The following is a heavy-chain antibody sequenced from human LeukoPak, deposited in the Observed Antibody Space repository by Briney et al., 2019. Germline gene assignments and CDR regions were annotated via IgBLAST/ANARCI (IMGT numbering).Heavy chain of an antibody. J-gene: IGHJ5*02. CDR1: GYTFSTYG. CDR3: ARNAGSYFEFAP. D-gene: IGHD1-26*01. CDR2: ISGNSGKT. V-gene: IGHV1-18*01. Sequence: ASVKVYCKTSGYTFSTYGLSWVRQAPGQGLEWMGWISGNSGKTHYAQKFQDRVTLTTDTSSTTAFMELRSLRSDDTAMYYCARNAGSYFEFAPWGQGTLVTVSS.